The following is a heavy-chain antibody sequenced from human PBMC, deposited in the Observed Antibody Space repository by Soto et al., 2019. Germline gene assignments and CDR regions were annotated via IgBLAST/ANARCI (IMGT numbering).Heavy chain of an antibody. CDR3: ARATHGAHWFDP. V-gene: IGHV6-1*01. CDR2: TYYSSTWYN. Sequence: SQTLSLTCAISGDSVSSNSATWNWIRQSPSRGLEWLGRTYYSSTWYNEYAVSVISRIAINPDTSKNQFSLHLNSVTPEDTAVYACARATHGAHWFDPWGQGTLVTVSS. D-gene: IGHD2-8*01. J-gene: IGHJ5*02. CDR1: GDSVSSNSAT.